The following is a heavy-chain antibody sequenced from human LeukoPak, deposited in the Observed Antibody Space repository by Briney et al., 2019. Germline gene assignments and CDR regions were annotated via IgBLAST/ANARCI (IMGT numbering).Heavy chain of an antibody. CDR2: TYYSGST. CDR3: ARLLSADIVLMVYAIPNAFDI. D-gene: IGHD2-8*01. Sequence: PSETLSLSCTVSGGSISSSSYYWGWIRQPPGKGLEWIGSTYYSGSTYYNPSLKSRVTISVDTSKNQFSLKLSSVTAADTAVYYCARLLSADIVLMVYAIPNAFDIWGQGTMVTVSS. J-gene: IGHJ3*02. CDR1: GGSISSSSYY. V-gene: IGHV4-39*01.